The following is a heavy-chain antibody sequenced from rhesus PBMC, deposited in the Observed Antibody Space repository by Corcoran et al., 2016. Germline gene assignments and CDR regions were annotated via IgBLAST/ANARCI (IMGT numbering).Heavy chain of an antibody. CDR1: GGSISDNYY. Sequence: QVQLQESGPGLVKPSETLSLTCAVSGGSISDNYYWNWFRHAPGKGLEWIATIYSRSGKIHSNPSLKSRVTISKDTSKNQLSLKLSSVTAADTAVYYCARDRGIAAGKFDYWGQGVLVTVSS. CDR2: IYSRSGKI. J-gene: IGHJ4*01. V-gene: IGHV4S7*01. D-gene: IGHD6-31*01. CDR3: ARDRGIAAGKFDY.